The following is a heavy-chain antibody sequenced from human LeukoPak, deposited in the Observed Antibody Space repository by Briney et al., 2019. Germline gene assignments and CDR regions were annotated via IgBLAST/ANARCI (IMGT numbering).Heavy chain of an antibody. CDR3: ARDSLSLDYFDY. J-gene: IGHJ4*02. D-gene: IGHD3-10*01. Sequence: GGSLRLSCAASGFTVSSNYTSWVRQAPGKGLEWVSVIYSGGSTYYADSVKGRFTISRDNSKNTLYLQMNSLRAEDTAVYYCARDSLSLDYFDYWGQGTLVTVSS. CDR1: GFTVSSNY. V-gene: IGHV3-53*01. CDR2: IYSGGST.